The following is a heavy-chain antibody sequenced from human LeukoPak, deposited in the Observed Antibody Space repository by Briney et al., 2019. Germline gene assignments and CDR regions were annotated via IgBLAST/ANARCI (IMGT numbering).Heavy chain of an antibody. Sequence: GASVKVSCKASGGTFSSYAISWVRQAPGQGLEWMGGIIPIFGTANYAQKFQGRVTITADESTSTAYMELSSLRSEDTAVYYCATDYYDSSAPYGMDVWGQGTTATVSS. CDR2: IIPIFGTA. D-gene: IGHD3-22*01. CDR3: ATDYYDSSAPYGMDV. V-gene: IGHV1-69*01. CDR1: GGTFSSYA. J-gene: IGHJ6*02.